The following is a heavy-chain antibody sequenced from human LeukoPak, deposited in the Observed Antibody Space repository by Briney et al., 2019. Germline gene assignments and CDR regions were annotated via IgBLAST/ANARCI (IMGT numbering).Heavy chain of an antibody. CDR2: IYYSGST. CDR3: ARHGDTAMVTPVDYFDY. Sequence: PSETLSLTCTVSGGSISSYYWSWLRQPPGKGLEWIGYIYYSGSTNYNPSLKSRVTISVDTSKNQFSLKLSSVTAADTAVYYCARHGDTAMVTPVDYFDYWGQGTLVTVSS. D-gene: IGHD5-18*01. CDR1: GGSISSYY. V-gene: IGHV4-59*08. J-gene: IGHJ4*02.